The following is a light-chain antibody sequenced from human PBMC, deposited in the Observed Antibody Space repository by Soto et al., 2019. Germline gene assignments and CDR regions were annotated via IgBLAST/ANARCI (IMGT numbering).Light chain of an antibody. CDR2: DAS. CDR3: QQYGGSAT. Sequence: IQMAQSPSTLSASIGDRVTITCRASQSISSWLAWYQQKPGKAPKLLIYDASSLESGVPSRFSGSGSGTDFTLTINRLVPEDFAVYHCQQYGGSATFGQGTRLEIK. V-gene: IGKV1-5*01. CDR1: QSISSW. J-gene: IGKJ5*01.